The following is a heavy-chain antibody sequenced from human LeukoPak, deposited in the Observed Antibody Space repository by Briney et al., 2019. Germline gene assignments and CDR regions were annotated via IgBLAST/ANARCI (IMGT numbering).Heavy chain of an antibody. D-gene: IGHD6-13*01. Sequence: SETLSLTCAVYGGSFSGYYWSWIRQPPGKGLERIGEINHSGSTNYNPSLKSRVTISVDTSKNQFSLKLSSVTAADTAVYYCARLIGSSWYYAVPFFDYWGQGTLVTVSS. CDR3: ARLIGSSWYYAVPFFDY. CDR1: GGSFSGYY. V-gene: IGHV4-34*01. CDR2: INHSGST. J-gene: IGHJ4*02.